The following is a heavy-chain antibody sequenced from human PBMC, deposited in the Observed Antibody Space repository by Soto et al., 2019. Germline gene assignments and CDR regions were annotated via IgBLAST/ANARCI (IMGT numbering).Heavy chain of an antibody. CDR2: LSYDGSNK. Sequence: QVQLVESGGGVVQPGRSLRLSCAASAFTLSAYDMHWVRQAPGKGLEWVALLSYDGSNKYYADSVKGRFTISRDNSKNTLYLQMNSLRVEDTAVYYCARSMVRGVFGLFDYWGQGTLVTVSS. D-gene: IGHD3-10*01. CDR3: ARSMVRGVFGLFDY. V-gene: IGHV3-30-3*01. J-gene: IGHJ4*02. CDR1: AFTLSAYD.